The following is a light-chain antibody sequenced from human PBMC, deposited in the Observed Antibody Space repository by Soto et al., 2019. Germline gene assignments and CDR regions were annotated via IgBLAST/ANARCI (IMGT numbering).Light chain of an antibody. CDR2: AAS. V-gene: IGKV1-39*01. J-gene: IGKJ2*01. Sequence: DIQMTQSPSSLSASIGDRVTITCRASQDITFYLNWFQQKPGKAPNLLVYAASNLQSGVPSRFSCSGSGTDFTLTISDLQPEDSAIYYCQQSDSIPYTFGQGTNLEI. CDR1: QDITFY. CDR3: QQSDSIPYT.